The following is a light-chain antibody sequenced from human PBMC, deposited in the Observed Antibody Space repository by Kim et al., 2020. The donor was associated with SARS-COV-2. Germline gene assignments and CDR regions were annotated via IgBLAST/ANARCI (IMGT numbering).Light chain of an antibody. V-gene: IGLV3-1*01. CDR1: KLGDKY. CDR3: QAWDSSI. CDR2: QDS. J-gene: IGLJ2*01. Sequence: SYELTQPPSVSVSQGQTASITCSGDKLGDKYACWYQQKPGQSPVLVIYQDSKRPSGIPERFSGSNSGNTATLTISGTQAMDEADYYCQAWDSSIFGGGTQLTVL.